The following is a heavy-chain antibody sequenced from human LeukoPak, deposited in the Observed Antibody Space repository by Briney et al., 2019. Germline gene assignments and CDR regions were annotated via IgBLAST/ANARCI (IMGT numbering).Heavy chain of an antibody. CDR2: IYYSGST. J-gene: IGHJ4*02. D-gene: IGHD3-22*01. CDR3: ARDQYYYDSSGSLFDY. CDR1: GGSISSYY. V-gene: IGHV4-59*01. Sequence: SETLSLTCTVSGGSISSYYWSWLRQPPGKGLEWIGYIYYSGSTNYNPSLKSRVTISVDTSKNQFSLKLSSVTAADTAVYYCARDQYYYDSSGSLFDYWGQGTLVTASS.